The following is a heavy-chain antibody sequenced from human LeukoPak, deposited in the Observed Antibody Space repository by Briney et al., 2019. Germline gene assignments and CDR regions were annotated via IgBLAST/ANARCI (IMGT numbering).Heavy chain of an antibody. Sequence: SETLSLTCTVSGDSISGYYWSWIRQSPGKGLEWIGYINTNGHTDYNPSLKSRVTISVDTSKNQFSLKLSSVTAADTAVYYCARMGGYSGYATHWGQGTLVTVSS. J-gene: IGHJ4*02. D-gene: IGHD5-12*01. CDR2: INTNGHT. CDR3: ARMGGYSGYATH. V-gene: IGHV4-4*09. CDR1: GDSISGYY.